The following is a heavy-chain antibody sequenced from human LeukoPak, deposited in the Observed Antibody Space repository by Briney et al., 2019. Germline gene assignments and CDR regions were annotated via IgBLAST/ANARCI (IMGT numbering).Heavy chain of an antibody. CDR3: ARDPPDPPYCSSTSCKGRFDY. CDR2: ISSSGSTI. J-gene: IGHJ4*02. Sequence: GGSLRLSCAASGFTFSSYEMNWVRQAPGKGLEWVSYISSSGSTIYYADSVKGRFTISRDSAKNSLYLQMNSLRAEDTAVYYCARDPPDPPYCSSTSCKGRFDYWGQGTLVTVSS. D-gene: IGHD2-2*01. V-gene: IGHV3-48*03. CDR1: GFTFSSYE.